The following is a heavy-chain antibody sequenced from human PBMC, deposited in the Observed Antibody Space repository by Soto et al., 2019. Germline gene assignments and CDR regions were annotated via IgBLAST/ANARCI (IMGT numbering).Heavy chain of an antibody. D-gene: IGHD2-2*01. Sequence: GGSLRLSCAASGFTVSSNYMSWVRQAPGKGLEWVSVIYSGGSTYYADSVKGRFTISRDNSKNTLYLQMNSLRAEDTAVYYCARGEGCISTSCYYYYYGMDVWGQGNTVTAP. CDR3: ARGEGCISTSCYYYYYGMDV. J-gene: IGHJ6*02. CDR1: GFTVSSNY. V-gene: IGHV3-66*01. CDR2: IYSGGST.